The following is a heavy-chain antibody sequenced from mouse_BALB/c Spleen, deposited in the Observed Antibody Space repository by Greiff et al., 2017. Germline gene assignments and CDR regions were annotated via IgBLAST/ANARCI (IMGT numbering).Heavy chain of an antibody. Sequence: EVQGVESGGGLVKPGGSLKLSCAASGFAFSSYDMSWVRQTPEKRLEWVAYISSGGGSTYYPDTVKGRFTISRDNAKNTLYLQMSSLKSEDTAMYYCTRVEYDEGFAYWGQGTLVTVSA. CDR2: ISSGGGST. V-gene: IGHV5-12-1*01. D-gene: IGHD2-14*01. CDR1: GFAFSSYD. CDR3: TRVEYDEGFAY. J-gene: IGHJ3*01.